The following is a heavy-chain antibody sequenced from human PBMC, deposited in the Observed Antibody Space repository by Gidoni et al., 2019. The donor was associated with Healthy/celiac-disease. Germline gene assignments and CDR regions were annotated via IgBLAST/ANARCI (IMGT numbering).Heavy chain of an antibody. CDR3: ARGGRGKISRYYYYYGMDV. CDR1: GGTFSSYA. CDR2: IIPIFGTA. D-gene: IGHD1-26*01. Sequence: QVQLVQSGAEVKKPGSSVKVSCKASGGTFSSYAISWVRQAPGQGLEWMGGIIPIFGTANYAQKFQGRVTITADESTSTAYMELSSLRSEDTAVYYCARGGRGKISRYYYYYGMDVWGQGTTVTVSS. J-gene: IGHJ6*02. V-gene: IGHV1-69*01.